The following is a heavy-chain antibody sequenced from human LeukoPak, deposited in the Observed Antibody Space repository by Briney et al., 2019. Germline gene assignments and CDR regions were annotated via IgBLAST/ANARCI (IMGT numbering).Heavy chain of an antibody. Sequence: PGGYLRLSCAASGFPFSSYSMNWVRRAPGRGLEWVSSISTRIDYMYYADSVKGRFTISRDNAKNSLYLQMNSLRAEDTAVYYCARAIFSRGWYLVDYWGQGTLVTVSS. J-gene: IGHJ4*02. CDR3: ARAIFSRGWYLVDY. V-gene: IGHV3-21*01. D-gene: IGHD6-19*01. CDR2: ISTRIDYM. CDR1: GFPFSSYS.